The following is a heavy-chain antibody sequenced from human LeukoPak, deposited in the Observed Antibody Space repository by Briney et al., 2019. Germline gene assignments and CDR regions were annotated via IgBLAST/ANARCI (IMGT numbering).Heavy chain of an antibody. D-gene: IGHD3-10*01. Sequence: PGGPLRLSCAASGFTFSSYAMSWVCQTPDKGLEWVSAISGSGGTTYYADSVKGRFTISRDNSKNTLYLQMNSLRAEDTAVFYCAKGLTMGFFWGQGTLVTVSS. CDR1: GFTFSSYA. CDR3: AKGLTMGFF. V-gene: IGHV3-23*01. CDR2: ISGSGGTT. J-gene: IGHJ4*02.